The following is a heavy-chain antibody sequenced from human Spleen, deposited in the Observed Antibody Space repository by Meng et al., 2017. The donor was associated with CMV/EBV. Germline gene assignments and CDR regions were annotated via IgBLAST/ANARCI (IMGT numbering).Heavy chain of an antibody. Sequence: GGSLRLSCGAAGFTFSGYWMSWVRQAPGKGLEWVSFIYSAGDTFYAVSVKGRFTISRDNSKNALYLQMNSLRAEDTAIYYCAKYRDCGGGTCYSDYYYGKAVWGRGTTVTVSS. J-gene: IGHJ6*02. CDR3: AKYRDCGGGTCYSDYYYGKAV. D-gene: IGHD2-15*01. CDR2: IYSAGDT. V-gene: IGHV3-53*01. CDR1: GFTFSGYW.